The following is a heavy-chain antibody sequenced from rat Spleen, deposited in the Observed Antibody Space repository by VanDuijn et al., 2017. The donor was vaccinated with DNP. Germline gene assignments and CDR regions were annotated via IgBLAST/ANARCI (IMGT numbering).Heavy chain of an antibody. CDR1: GYSITSNY. Sequence: EVQLQESGPGLVKPSQSLSLTCSVTGYSITSNYWAWIRKFPGNKMEYIGHISYSGSTNYNPSLTSRFAITRDTSKNQFFLQLNSVTTEDTATYYGARGGDGYDYWGQGVMVTVSS. CDR3: ARGGDGYDY. CDR2: ISYSGST. V-gene: IGHV3-1*01. D-gene: IGHD1-12*03. J-gene: IGHJ2*01.